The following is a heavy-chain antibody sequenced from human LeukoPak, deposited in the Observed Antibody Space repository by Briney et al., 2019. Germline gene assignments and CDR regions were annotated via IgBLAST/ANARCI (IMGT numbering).Heavy chain of an antibody. CDR2: IIAYNSNT. J-gene: IGHJ4*02. CDR3: ARVLYDYVWGSYRNFDY. CDR1: GYTFTSYG. V-gene: IGHV1-18*01. Sequence: ASVKVSCKASGYTFTSYGISWVRQAPGQGLEWMGWIIAYNSNTNYAQKLQGRVTMTTDTSTSTAYMELRSLRSDDTAVYYCARVLYDYVWGSYRNFDYWGQGTLVTVSS. D-gene: IGHD3-16*02.